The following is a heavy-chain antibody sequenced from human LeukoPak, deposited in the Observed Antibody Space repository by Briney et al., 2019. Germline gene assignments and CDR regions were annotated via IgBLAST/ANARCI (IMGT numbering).Heavy chain of an antibody. CDR1: GGSISSYY. Sequence: SETLSLTCTVSGGSISSYYWSWIRQPAGKGLEWIGRIYTSGSTNYNPSLKSRVTMSVDTSKNQFSLKLSSVTAADTAVYYCARDGENYDFWSGRIPYYYYYMDVWGKGTTVTVSS. CDR3: ARDGENYDFWSGRIPYYYYYMDV. J-gene: IGHJ6*03. D-gene: IGHD3-3*01. CDR2: IYTSGST. V-gene: IGHV4-4*07.